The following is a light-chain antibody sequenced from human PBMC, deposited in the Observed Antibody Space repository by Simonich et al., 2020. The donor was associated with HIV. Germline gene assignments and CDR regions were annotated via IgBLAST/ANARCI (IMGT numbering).Light chain of an antibody. V-gene: IGLV2-23*03. Sequence: QSALTQPASVSGSPGQSITISCTGTSSDVGSYNLVSWYQKHPGKAPKLMIYEGRKRPSGVSNRFSGSKSGNTASLTISGLQAEDEADYYCCSYAGSSTFVFGGGTKLTVL. CDR3: CSYAGSSTFV. J-gene: IGLJ2*01. CDR1: SSDVGSYNL. CDR2: EGR.